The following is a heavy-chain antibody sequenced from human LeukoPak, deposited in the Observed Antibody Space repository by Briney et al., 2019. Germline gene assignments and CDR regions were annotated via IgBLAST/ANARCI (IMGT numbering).Heavy chain of an antibody. V-gene: IGHV4-61*05. CDR2: IYYSGST. D-gene: IGHD3-10*01. CDR3: ARLGDYDSGSGGY. Sequence: SETLSLTCTVSGGSISSSNFYWSWIRQPPGKGLEWIGYIYYSGSTNYNPSLKSRVTISVDTSKNQFSLKLSSVTAADTAVYYCARLGDYDSGSGGYWGQGTLVTVSS. J-gene: IGHJ4*02. CDR1: GGSISSSNFY.